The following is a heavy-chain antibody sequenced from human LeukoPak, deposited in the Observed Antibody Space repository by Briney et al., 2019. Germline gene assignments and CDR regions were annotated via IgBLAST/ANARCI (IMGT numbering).Heavy chain of an antibody. D-gene: IGHD3-9*01. V-gene: IGHV1-69*04. J-gene: IGHJ6*02. CDR2: IIPILGIA. CDR1: GGTFSSYA. Sequence: ASVEVSCKASGGTFSSYAISWVRQAPGQGLEWMGRIIPILGIANYAQKFQGRVTITADKSTSTACMELSSLRSEDTAVYYCARYDILTGYFYGMDVWGQGTTVTVSS. CDR3: ARYDILTGYFYGMDV.